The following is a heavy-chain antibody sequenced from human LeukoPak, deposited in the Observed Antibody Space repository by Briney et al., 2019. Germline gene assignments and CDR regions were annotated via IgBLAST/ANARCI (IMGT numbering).Heavy chain of an antibody. CDR2: ISYGGSNT. CDR1: GFTFSSYG. CDR3: AKEENYYDSSGYRHNAY. D-gene: IGHD3-22*01. J-gene: IGHJ4*02. Sequence: GGSLRLSCAASGFTFSSYGMHWVRQAPGKGLEWVAVISYGGSNTYYADSVKGRFTISRDNSKNTLYLQMNSLRAEDTAVYYCAKEENYYDSSGYRHNAYWGQGTLVTVSS. V-gene: IGHV3-30*18.